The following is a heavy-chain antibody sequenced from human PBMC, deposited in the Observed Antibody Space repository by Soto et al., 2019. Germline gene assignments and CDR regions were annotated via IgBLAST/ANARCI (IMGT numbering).Heavy chain of an antibody. CDR2: IYPGDSDT. CDR1: GYSFTSYW. Sequence: GESLKISCKGSGYSFTSYWIGWVRRMPGKGLEWMGIIYPGDSDTRYSPSFQGQVTISADKSISTAYLQWSSLKASDTAMYYCARDYSNYIDYYYGMDVWGQGXTVTVYS. J-gene: IGHJ6*02. V-gene: IGHV5-51*01. D-gene: IGHD4-4*01. CDR3: ARDYSNYIDYYYGMDV.